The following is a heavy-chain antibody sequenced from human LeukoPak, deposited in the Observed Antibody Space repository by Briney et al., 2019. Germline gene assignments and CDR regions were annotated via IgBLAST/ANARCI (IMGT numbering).Heavy chain of an antibody. CDR1: GFTFSSYS. J-gene: IGHJ4*02. D-gene: IGHD6-19*01. CDR2: ISSSSSYI. V-gene: IGHV3-21*01. CDR3: ARDSSGWFTNLSYYFDY. Sequence: GGSLRLSCAASGFTFSSYSMNWVRQAPGKGLEWVSSISSSSSYIYYADSVKGRFTISRDNAKNSLYLQMNSLRAEDTAVYYCARDSSGWFTNLSYYFDYWGQGTLVTVSS.